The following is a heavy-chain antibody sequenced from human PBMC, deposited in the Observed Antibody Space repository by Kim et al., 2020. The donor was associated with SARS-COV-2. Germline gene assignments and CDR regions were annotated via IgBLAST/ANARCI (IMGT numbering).Heavy chain of an antibody. D-gene: IGHD4-17*01. CDR3: ARGETVTDYFFDY. CDR2: ISNSGSTL. J-gene: IGHJ4*02. CDR1: GFSFSRYE. Sequence: GGSLRLSCSASGFSFSRYEMNWVRQAPGKGLEWVSYISNSGSTLYYAESVKGRFTVSRDNAKNSLFLQMNSLRAEDTAVYYCARGETVTDYFFDYWGQGTLVTVSS. V-gene: IGHV3-48*03.